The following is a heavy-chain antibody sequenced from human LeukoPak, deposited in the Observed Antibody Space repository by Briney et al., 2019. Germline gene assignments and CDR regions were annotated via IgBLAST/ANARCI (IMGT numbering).Heavy chain of an antibody. D-gene: IGHD4-23*01. Sequence: ASETLSLTCAVYGGSFSGYYWSWIRQPPGKGLEWIGEINHSGSTNYNPSLKSRVTISVDTSKNQFSLKLSSVTAADTAVYYCARGLGLRWRYFDYWGQGTLVTVSS. CDR1: GGSFSGYY. V-gene: IGHV4-34*01. CDR2: INHSGST. CDR3: ARGLGLRWRYFDY. J-gene: IGHJ4*02.